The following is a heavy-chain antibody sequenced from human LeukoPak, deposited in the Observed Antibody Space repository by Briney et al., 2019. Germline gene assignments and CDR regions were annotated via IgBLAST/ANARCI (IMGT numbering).Heavy chain of an antibody. CDR1: GYTFTGYY. CDR2: INPNSGGT. D-gene: IGHD1-26*01. CDR3: ARDAGGPGMGAFDI. V-gene: IGHV1-2*02. J-gene: IGHJ3*02. Sequence: ASVTVSCKASGYTFTGYYMHWVRQAPGQGLEWMGWINPNSGGTNYAQKFQGRVTMTRDTSISTAYMELSRLRSDDTAVYYCARDAGGPGMGAFDIWGQGTMVTVSS.